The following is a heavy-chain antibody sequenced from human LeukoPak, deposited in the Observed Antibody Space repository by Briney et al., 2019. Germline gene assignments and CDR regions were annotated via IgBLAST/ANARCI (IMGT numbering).Heavy chain of an antibody. D-gene: IGHD3-22*01. V-gene: IGHV1-18*01. CDR3: ARDSARSYYDSRGYPYNFFDP. CDR1: GYNFTSYG. Sequence: ASVKVSCKASGYNFTSYGISWVRQAPGQGLEWMGWISAYNGNTNYAQKLQGRVTMTTDTSTSTAYMELRSLRSDDTAVYYCARDSARSYYDSRGYPYNFFDPWGQGPLVTVSS. J-gene: IGHJ5*02. CDR2: ISAYNGNT.